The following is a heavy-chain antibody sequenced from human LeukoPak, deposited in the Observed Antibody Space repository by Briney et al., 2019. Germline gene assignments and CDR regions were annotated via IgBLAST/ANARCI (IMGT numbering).Heavy chain of an antibody. Sequence: ASVKVSCKASGYTFTSYGISWVRQAPGQGLEWMGWISAYNGNTNYAQKLQGRVTMTTDTSTSTAYMELRSLRSDDTAVYYCARVLKIVGATTIGYWGPGTLVTVSS. CDR3: ARVLKIVGATTIGY. J-gene: IGHJ4*02. D-gene: IGHD1-26*01. CDR2: ISAYNGNT. CDR1: GYTFTSYG. V-gene: IGHV1-18*01.